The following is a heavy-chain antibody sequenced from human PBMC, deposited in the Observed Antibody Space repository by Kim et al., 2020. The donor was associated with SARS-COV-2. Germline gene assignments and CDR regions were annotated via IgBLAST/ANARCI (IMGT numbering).Heavy chain of an antibody. J-gene: IGHJ1*01. D-gene: IGHD1-26*01. CDR1: GFSFSDFV. V-gene: IGHV3-30-3*01. Sequence: GGSLRLSCAASGFSFSDFVMPWVRQAPGKGLEWVAVVSSDGTSKYHADSVKGRFTISRDNSNSTLHLQMKSLRPDDTAVYYCARGVSLSGSGNYQRCQHWGQGNLVTGSS. CDR3: ARGVSLSGSGNYQRCQH. CDR2: VSSDGTSK.